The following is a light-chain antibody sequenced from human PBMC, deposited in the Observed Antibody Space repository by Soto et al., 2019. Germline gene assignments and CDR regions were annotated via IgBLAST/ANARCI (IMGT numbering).Light chain of an antibody. V-gene: IGKV1-6*01. CDR1: QGVRNE. J-gene: IGKJ5*01. CDR2: AAS. CDR3: HHWNPY. Sequence: HMSQSPSSLSASVGDRFTITCRAIQGVRNELFWYHQKPGKAPDLLIYAASSLQSGVPSRFSGSGSGTDFTRTIHSLQPDDFASYYRHHWNPYFGPGTRVDIK.